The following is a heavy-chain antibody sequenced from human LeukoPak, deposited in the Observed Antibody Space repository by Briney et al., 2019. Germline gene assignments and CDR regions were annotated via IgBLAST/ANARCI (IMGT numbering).Heavy chain of an antibody. CDR1: GFTFSSYA. J-gene: IGHJ4*02. D-gene: IGHD1-1*01. CDR3: GRDWKLDY. Sequence: GGSLRLSCAASGFTFSSYAMSWVRQAPGKGLEWVSAISGSAGSTYYADSVKGRFTISRDNSRNTLYLQMNSLRVEDTAIYYCGRDWKLDYWGQGTLVTVSS. V-gene: IGHV3-23*01. CDR2: ISGSAGST.